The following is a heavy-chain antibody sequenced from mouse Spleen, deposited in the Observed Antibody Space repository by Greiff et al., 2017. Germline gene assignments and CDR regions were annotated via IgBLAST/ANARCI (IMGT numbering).Heavy chain of an antibody. CDR1: GFTFSDYG. CDR3: ARHGYYYGSSCWYFDV. V-gene: IGHV5-17*01. D-gene: IGHD1-1*01. Sequence: EVQRVESGGGLVKPGGSLKLSCAASGFTFSDYGMHWVRQAPEKGLEWVAYISSGSSTIYYADTVKGRFTISRDNAKNTLFLQMTSLRSEDTAMYYCARHGYYYGSSCWYFDVWGAGTTVTVSS. CDR2: ISSGSSTI. J-gene: IGHJ1*01.